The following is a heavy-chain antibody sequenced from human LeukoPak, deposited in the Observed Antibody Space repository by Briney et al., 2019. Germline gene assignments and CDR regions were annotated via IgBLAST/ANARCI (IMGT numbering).Heavy chain of an antibody. CDR1: GLTLCSYW. J-gene: IGHJ6*02. V-gene: IGHV3-7*04. CDR2: INQDGSQM. CDR3: ARSAGEIYYYYGMDV. D-gene: IGHD3-16*01. Sequence: TGGSLRLSCGPSGLTLCSYWMTWVRQARGKGVQWVANINQDGSQMYYVDSVKGRFTISRDNAKNSLYLQMNSLRAEDTAVYYCARSAGEIYYYYGMDVWGQGTTVTVSS.